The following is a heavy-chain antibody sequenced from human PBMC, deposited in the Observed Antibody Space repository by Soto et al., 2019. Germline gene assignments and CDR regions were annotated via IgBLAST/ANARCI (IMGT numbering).Heavy chain of an antibody. Sequence: GGSLRLSCAASGFTLSSYGMDWVRQAPGKGLEWVSSISSSGHYIYYAESVKGRFTSSRDNARNSLYLQMNSLRAEDTAVYYCATNGGITPIPRVPLYDSWGQGTLVTVA. CDR1: GFTLSSYG. V-gene: IGHV3-21*01. D-gene: IGHD3-10*01. J-gene: IGHJ5*01. CDR2: ISSSGHYI. CDR3: ATNGGITPIPRVPLYDS.